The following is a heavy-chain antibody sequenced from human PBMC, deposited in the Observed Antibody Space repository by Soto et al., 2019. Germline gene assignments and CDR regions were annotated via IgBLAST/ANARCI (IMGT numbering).Heavy chain of an antibody. D-gene: IGHD4-17*01. Sequence: PGESLKISCKGSGYSFTSYWISWVRQMPGKGLEWMGRIDPSDSYTNYSPSFQGHVTISADKSTSTAYLQWSSLKASDTAMYYCALRFDYGDHSSKFVFGMDVWGQGTTVTVSS. CDR2: IDPSDSYT. V-gene: IGHV5-10-1*01. CDR1: GYSFTSYW. CDR3: ALRFDYGDHSSKFVFGMDV. J-gene: IGHJ6*02.